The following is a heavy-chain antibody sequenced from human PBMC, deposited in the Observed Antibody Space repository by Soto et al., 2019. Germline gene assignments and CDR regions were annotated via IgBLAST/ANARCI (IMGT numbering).Heavy chain of an antibody. Sequence: GGSLRLSCAASGFTFSNYGMHWVRQAPGKGLEWVAVISSDGSTKYYVDSVKGRFIISRENSKNTLYLQMNSLRGEDTAVYYCAKDALHVVATYYHYYYMDVWGKGTTVTVSS. CDR1: GFTFSNYG. D-gene: IGHD2-15*01. V-gene: IGHV3-30*18. CDR2: ISSDGSTK. CDR3: AKDALHVVATYYHYYYMDV. J-gene: IGHJ6*03.